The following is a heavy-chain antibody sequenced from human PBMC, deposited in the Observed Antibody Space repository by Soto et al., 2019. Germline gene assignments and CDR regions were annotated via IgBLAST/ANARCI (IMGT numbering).Heavy chain of an antibody. J-gene: IGHJ4*02. V-gene: IGHV3-9*01. CDR2: ISWNSGSI. CDR3: AKARYSSSWYLPGAFDY. Sequence: SLRLSCAASGFTFDDYAMHWVRQAPGKGLEWVSGISWNSGSIGYADSVKGRFTISRDNAKNSLYLQMNSLRAEDTALYYCAKARYSSSWYLPGAFDYWGQGTLVTVSS. D-gene: IGHD6-13*01. CDR1: GFTFDDYA.